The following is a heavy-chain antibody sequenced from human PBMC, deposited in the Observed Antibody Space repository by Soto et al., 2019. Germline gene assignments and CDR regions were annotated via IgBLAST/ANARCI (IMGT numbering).Heavy chain of an antibody. V-gene: IGHV3-9*01. CDR2: ISWNSGSI. D-gene: IGHD3-10*01. CDR3: AKANPKRITMVRGVISLDY. J-gene: IGHJ4*02. CDR1: GFTFDDYA. Sequence: GGSLRLSCAASGFTFDDYAMHWVRQAPGKGLEWVSGISWNSGSIGYADSVKGRFTISRDNAKNSLYLQMNSLRAEDTALYYCAKANPKRITMVRGVISLDYWGQGTLVTVSS.